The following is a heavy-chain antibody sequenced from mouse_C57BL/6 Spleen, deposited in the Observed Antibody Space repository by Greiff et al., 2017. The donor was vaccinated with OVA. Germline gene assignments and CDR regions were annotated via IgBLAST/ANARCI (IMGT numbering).Heavy chain of an antibody. CDR3: ARFDYGSSHWYFDV. Sequence: DVKLQESGPGLVKPSQSLSLTCSVTGYSITSGYFWNWIRQFPGNKLEWMGYISYDGSNNYNPSLKNRISITRDTSKNQFFLKLNSVTTEDTATYYCARFDYGSSHWYFDVWGTGTTVTVSS. CDR2: ISYDGSN. D-gene: IGHD1-1*01. CDR1: GYSITSGYF. V-gene: IGHV3-6*01. J-gene: IGHJ1*03.